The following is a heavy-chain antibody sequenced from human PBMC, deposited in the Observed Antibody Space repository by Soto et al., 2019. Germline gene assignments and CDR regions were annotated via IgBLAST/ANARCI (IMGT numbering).Heavy chain of an antibody. J-gene: IGHJ4*02. CDR1: GFTVSSNY. CDR2: IYSGGST. D-gene: IGHD6-6*01. V-gene: IGHV3-53*04. CDR3: ARVRSSSSPSFDY. Sequence: EVQLVESGGGLVQPGGSLRLSCAASGFTVSSNYMSWVRQAPGKGLEWVSVIYSGGSTYYADSVKGRFTISRHNSKNTLYLQMNTLRAEDTAVYYCARVRSSSSPSFDYWGQGTLVTVSS.